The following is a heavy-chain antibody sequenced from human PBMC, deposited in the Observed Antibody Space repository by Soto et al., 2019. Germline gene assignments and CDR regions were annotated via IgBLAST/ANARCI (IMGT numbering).Heavy chain of an antibody. CDR2: ISGSGDNT. V-gene: IGHV3-23*01. Sequence: GGSLRLSCVASGFTFSSYAMSWVRQAPGKGLEWVSSISGSGDNTYHADSVKGRFTISRDNSKNTLYLQMNGLRAEDTAIFYCAKCRSSWYYYYGMDVWGQGTTVTVSS. J-gene: IGHJ6*02. D-gene: IGHD6-13*01. CDR1: GFTFSSYA. CDR3: AKCRSSWYYYYGMDV.